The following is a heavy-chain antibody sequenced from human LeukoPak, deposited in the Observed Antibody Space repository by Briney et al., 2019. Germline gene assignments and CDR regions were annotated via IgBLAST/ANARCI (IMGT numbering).Heavy chain of an antibody. Sequence: GGSLGLSCAASGFTFSDYYMSWIRQAPGKGLEWVSYISSSGSTIYYADSVKGRFTISRDNAKNSLYLQMNSLRAEDTAVYYCARPITMVRGVIKYWGQGTLVTVSS. J-gene: IGHJ4*02. CDR2: ISSSGSTI. CDR1: GFTFSDYY. V-gene: IGHV3-11*01. D-gene: IGHD3-10*01. CDR3: ARPITMVRGVIKY.